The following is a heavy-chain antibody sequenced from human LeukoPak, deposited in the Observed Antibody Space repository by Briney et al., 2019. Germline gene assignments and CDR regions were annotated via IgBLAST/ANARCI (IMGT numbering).Heavy chain of an antibody. CDR3: AKDPRHSSGWYSFDY. V-gene: IGHV3-66*01. D-gene: IGHD6-19*01. CDR1: GFTVTSNY. J-gene: IGHJ4*02. CDR2: IYSGGST. Sequence: GGSLRLSCAASGFTVTSNYMSWVRQAPGKGLEWVSVIYSGGSTYYADSVKGRFIISRDNSKNTLYLQMNSLRAEDTAVYYCAKDPRHSSGWYSFDYWGQGTLVTVSS.